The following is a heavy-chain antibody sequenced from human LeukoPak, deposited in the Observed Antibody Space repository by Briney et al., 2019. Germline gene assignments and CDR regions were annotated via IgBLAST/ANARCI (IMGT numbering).Heavy chain of an antibody. CDR2: ISGSGGST. CDR3: ARDGRYYDILTGYPQNYGMDV. Sequence: PGASLRLSCAASGFTFSSYAMSWVRQAPGKGLEWVSAISGSGGSTYYADSVKGRFTISRDNSKNTLYLQMNSLRAEDTAVYYCARDGRYYDILTGYPQNYGMDVWGKGTTVTVSS. V-gene: IGHV3-23*01. D-gene: IGHD3-9*01. CDR1: GFTFSSYA. J-gene: IGHJ6*04.